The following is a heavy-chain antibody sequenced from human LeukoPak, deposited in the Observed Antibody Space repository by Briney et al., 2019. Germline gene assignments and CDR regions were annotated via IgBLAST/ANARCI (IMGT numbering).Heavy chain of an antibody. Sequence: GGSLRLSCAASGFTFSSYAMSWVRQAPGKGLEWVSAISGSGGSTYYADSVNGRFTISRDNPKNTLYLKMNSLRAEDTAVYYCATRSIFLEWLFDQTGYFDYWGQGTLVTVSS. V-gene: IGHV3-23*01. J-gene: IGHJ4*02. CDR2: ISGSGGST. CDR1: GFTFSSYA. D-gene: IGHD3-3*01. CDR3: ATRSIFLEWLFDQTGYFDY.